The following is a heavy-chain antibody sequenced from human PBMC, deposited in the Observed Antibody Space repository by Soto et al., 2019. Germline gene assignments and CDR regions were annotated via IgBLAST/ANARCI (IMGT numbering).Heavy chain of an antibody. Sequence: TLSLTCTVSAASFSKYYWTWIRQPPGKGLEWIGYVYFNGNTNYNPSLKRRVSISIDTSKNQISLTLNSVTAADTAVYYCASVTFGGVVLAHWGQGTLVTVSS. CDR1: AASFSKYY. J-gene: IGHJ4*02. V-gene: IGHV4-59*01. D-gene: IGHD3-16*01. CDR2: VYFNGNT. CDR3: ASVTFGGVVLAH.